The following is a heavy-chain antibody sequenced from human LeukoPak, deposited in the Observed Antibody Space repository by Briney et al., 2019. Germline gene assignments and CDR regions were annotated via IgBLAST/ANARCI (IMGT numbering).Heavy chain of an antibody. D-gene: IGHD6-19*01. J-gene: IGHJ4*02. CDR2: INPNSGGT. V-gene: IGHV1-2*02. CDR1: GYTFTGYY. Sequence: EASVKVSCKASGYTFTGYYMHWVRQAPGQGLEWMGWINPNSGGTNYAQKFQGRVTMTRDTSISTAYMELSRLRSDDTAVYYCASPNPGYSSGWYVYWGQGTLVTVSS. CDR3: ASPNPGYSSGWYVY.